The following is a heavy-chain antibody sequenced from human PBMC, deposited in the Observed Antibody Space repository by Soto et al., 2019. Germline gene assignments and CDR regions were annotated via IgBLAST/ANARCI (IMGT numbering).Heavy chain of an antibody. CDR2: VSYDGTNK. Sequence: GGSLRLSCAASGFAFYNYAMHWVRQAPGKGLEWVAVVSYDGTNKYYTDSVKGRFTISRDNSKNTLYLHMTSLRAEDTAVYYCARSEYLALGGSGSSDYWGQGTLVTVSS. V-gene: IGHV3-30-3*01. D-gene: IGHD3-10*01. J-gene: IGHJ4*02. CDR3: ARSEYLALGGSGSSDY. CDR1: GFAFYNYA.